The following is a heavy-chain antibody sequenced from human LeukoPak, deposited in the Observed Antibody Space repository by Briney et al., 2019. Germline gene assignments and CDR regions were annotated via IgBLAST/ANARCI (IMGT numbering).Heavy chain of an antibody. V-gene: IGHV1-69*04. J-gene: IGHJ3*02. CDR1: GGTFSSYA. Sequence: GASVKVSCKASGGTFSSYAISWVRQAPGQGLEWMGRIIPILGIANYAQKFQGRVTITADKSTSTAYMELSSLRSEDTAVYYCARERESPHSLDAFDIRGQGTMVTVSS. CDR3: ARERESPHSLDAFDI. CDR2: IIPILGIA.